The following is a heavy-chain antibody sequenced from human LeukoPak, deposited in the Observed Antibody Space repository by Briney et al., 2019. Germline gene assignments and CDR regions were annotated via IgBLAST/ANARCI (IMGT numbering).Heavy chain of an antibody. V-gene: IGHV1-18*01. D-gene: IGHD3-22*01. CDR2: ISAYNGNT. J-gene: IGHJ5*02. CDR3: ARLGNYYDSSGNNWFDP. Sequence: AASVKVSCKASGYTFTSYGISWVRQAPGQGLEWIGWISAYNGNTNYAQKLQGRVTMTTDTSTSTAYMELRSLRSDDTAVYYCARLGNYYDSSGNNWFDPWGQGTLVTVSS. CDR1: GYTFTSYG.